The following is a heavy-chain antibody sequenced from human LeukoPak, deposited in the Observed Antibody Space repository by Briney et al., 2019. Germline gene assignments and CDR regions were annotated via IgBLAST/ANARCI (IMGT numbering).Heavy chain of an antibody. CDR1: GFIFSSYG. D-gene: IGHD3-10*01. CDR2: ISYDGSNK. J-gene: IGHJ4*02. CDR3: AKGRLLWFGEFDIDF. V-gene: IGHV3-30*18. Sequence: SGGSLRLSCAASGFIFSSYGMHWVRQAPGKGLEWVAVISYDGSNKYYADSVKGRFTISRDNAKNTLYLQMTSLRAEDTAVYYCAKGRLLWFGEFDIDFWGQGTLVTVSS.